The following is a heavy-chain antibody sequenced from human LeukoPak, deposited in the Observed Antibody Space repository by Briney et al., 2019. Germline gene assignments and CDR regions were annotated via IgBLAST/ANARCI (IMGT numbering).Heavy chain of an antibody. CDR3: ASGLTVTRTPFDY. J-gene: IGHJ4*02. CDR2: IKQDGSGK. D-gene: IGHD4-17*01. Sequence: PGGSLRLSCAASGFTFSSYWMSWVRQAPGKGLEWVANIKQDGSGKYYVDSVKGRFTISRDNAKNSLYLQMNSLRAEDTAVYYCASGLTVTRTPFDYWGQGTLVTVSS. V-gene: IGHV3-7*01. CDR1: GFTFSSYW.